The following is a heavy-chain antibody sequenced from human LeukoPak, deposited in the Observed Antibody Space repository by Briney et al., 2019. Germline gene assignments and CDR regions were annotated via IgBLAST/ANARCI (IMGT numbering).Heavy chain of an antibody. CDR1: GYTFTSYY. J-gene: IGHJ6*02. Sequence: ASVKVSCKASGYTFTSYYMHWVRQAPGQGLEWMGIINPSGGSTSYTQKFQGRVTMTRDTSTSTVYMELSSLRSEDTAVYYCASPWGGYCSSTSCYAPSSRQYYYSYGMDVWGQGTTVTVSS. V-gene: IGHV1-46*01. D-gene: IGHD2-2*01. CDR2: INPSGGST. CDR3: ASPWGGYCSSTSCYAPSSRQYYYSYGMDV.